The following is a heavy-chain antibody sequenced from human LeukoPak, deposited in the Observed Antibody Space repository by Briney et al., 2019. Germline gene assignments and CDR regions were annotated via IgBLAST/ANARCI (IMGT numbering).Heavy chain of an antibody. CDR2: IYYSGHT. CDR1: GGPISNSSYY. J-gene: IGHJ6*03. V-gene: IGHV4-39*07. D-gene: IGHD5-18*01. CDR3: SRGIGYAYYYYYYRDV. Sequence: SETLSLTCTVSGGPISNSSYYWRGTRQPPGRGVEWIGSIYYSGHTHYNPSLESRVNISVDTSENLFSMRLSSVPAADTAVYFCSRGIGYAYYYYYYRDVGGKGTTVTVSS.